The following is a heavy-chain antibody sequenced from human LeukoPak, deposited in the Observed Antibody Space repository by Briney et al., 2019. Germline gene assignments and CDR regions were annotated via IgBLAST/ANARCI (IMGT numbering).Heavy chain of an antibody. CDR1: GFPFSSYW. D-gene: IGHD5-24*01. V-gene: IGHV3-7*04. CDR3: TRVGYIDEGIDY. Sequence: GGSLRLSCVASGFPFSSYWMTWVRQAPGKGLEWVANIKQDGSKKSYVDSVKGRFTISRDNAKNSLYLQMNSLRSEDTAIYYCTRVGYIDEGIDYWGQGTLVTVSS. CDR2: IKQDGSKK. J-gene: IGHJ4*02.